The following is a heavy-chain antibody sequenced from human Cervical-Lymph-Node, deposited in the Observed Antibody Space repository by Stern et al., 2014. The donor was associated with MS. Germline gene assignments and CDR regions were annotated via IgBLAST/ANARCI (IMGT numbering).Heavy chain of an antibody. CDR2: STAIRVTT. J-gene: IGHJ4*02. V-gene: IGHV1-8*01. D-gene: IGHD1-26*01. CDR1: GHNFTTYD. Sequence: QVQLVESGAEVKQPGASVKVSCKASGHNFTTYDFNWVRQASGQVLEWMGWSTAIRVTTGYAQNFQCRVAMTWNTSISTVFMELSSLTSEDTAVYFCTRCLSAAGTGSLWGQGTLVIVSS. CDR3: TRCLSAAGTGSL.